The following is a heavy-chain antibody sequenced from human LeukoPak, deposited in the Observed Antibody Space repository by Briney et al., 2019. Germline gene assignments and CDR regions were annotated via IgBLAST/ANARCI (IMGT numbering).Heavy chain of an antibody. CDR3: ARDALAATGTRGDY. Sequence: GGSLRLSCAASGFTFSRYEMNWVRQAPGKGLEWVSYISSTGSTIYYADSVKGRFTISRDNAKNSLYLQMNSLRAEDTAVYYCARDALAATGTRGDYWDQGTLVTVSS. D-gene: IGHD6-13*01. J-gene: IGHJ4*02. CDR2: ISSTGSTI. V-gene: IGHV3-48*03. CDR1: GFTFSRYE.